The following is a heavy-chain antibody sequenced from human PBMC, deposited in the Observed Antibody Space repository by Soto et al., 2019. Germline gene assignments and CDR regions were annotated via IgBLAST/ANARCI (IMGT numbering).Heavy chain of an antibody. D-gene: IGHD2-21*02. CDR2: IYYSGAT. J-gene: IGHJ4*02. Sequence: QVHLQESGPGLVRPSQSLSLTCTVSGDSMGTGGHYYNWIRQVPGKGLEWIGYIYYSGATHYSPSLRARATISRDTSKNQFSLTLISVTAADTALYYCARDTDLRPTVCGYWGQGIQVTVSS. CDR3: ARDTDLRPTVCGY. CDR1: GDSMGTGGHY. V-gene: IGHV4-31*03.